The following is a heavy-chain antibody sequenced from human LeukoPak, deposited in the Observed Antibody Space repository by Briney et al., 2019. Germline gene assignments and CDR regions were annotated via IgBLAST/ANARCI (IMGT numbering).Heavy chain of an antibody. D-gene: IGHD1-14*01. J-gene: IGHJ4*02. CDR1: EFTFSSYS. V-gene: IGHV3-21*01. CDR2: ISSSSSYI. Sequence: GGSLRLSCAASEFTFSSYSMNWVRQAPGKGLEWVSSISSSSSYIYYADSVKGRFTISRDNAKNSLYLQMNSLRAEDTAVYYCAREPEGLADYWGQGTLVTVSS. CDR3: AREPEGLADY.